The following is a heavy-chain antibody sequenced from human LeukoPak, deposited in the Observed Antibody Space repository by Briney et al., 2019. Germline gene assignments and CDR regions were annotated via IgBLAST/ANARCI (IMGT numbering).Heavy chain of an antibody. CDR1: GGTFSSYA. D-gene: IGHD2-15*01. CDR3: ASVVQELGYCSGGTCSFDP. CDR2: IIPIFGTA. Sequence: GASVKVSCKASGGTFSSYAISWVRQAPGQGLEWMGGIIPIFGTANYAQKFQGRVTITTDESTSTAYMELSSLRSEDTAVYYCASVVQELGYCSGGTCSFDPWGQGTLVTVSS. V-gene: IGHV1-69*05. J-gene: IGHJ5*02.